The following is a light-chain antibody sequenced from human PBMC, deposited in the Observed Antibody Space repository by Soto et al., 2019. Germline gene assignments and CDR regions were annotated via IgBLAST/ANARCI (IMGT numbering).Light chain of an antibody. CDR2: GAS. Sequence: EIVLTQSPATLSLSPGERATLSCRASQSVSSNLAWYQQKPGQAPRLLIYGASTRATGIPARFSGSGSGTEFALTISSLQSEDFAVNFCQQQNNWPPGTFGHGTKVEIK. J-gene: IGKJ1*01. CDR1: QSVSSN. V-gene: IGKV3-15*01. CDR3: QQQNNWPPGT.